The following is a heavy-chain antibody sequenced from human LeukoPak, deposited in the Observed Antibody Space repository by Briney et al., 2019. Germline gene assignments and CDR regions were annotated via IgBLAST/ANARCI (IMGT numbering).Heavy chain of an antibody. J-gene: IGHJ4*02. CDR2: IYYSGST. D-gene: IGHD2-15*01. Sequence: SETLSLTCTVSGGSISSGDYYWSWIRQPPGKGLEWIGYIYYSGSTNYNPSLKSRVTISVDTSKNQFSLKLSSVTAADTAVYYCASNLTPYCSGGSCYPQLFDYWGQGTLVTVSS. CDR3: ASNLTPYCSGGSCYPQLFDY. CDR1: GGSISSGDYY. V-gene: IGHV4-30-4*08.